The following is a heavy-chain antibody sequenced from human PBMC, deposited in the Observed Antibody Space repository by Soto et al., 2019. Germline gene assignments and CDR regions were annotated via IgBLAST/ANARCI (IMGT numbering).Heavy chain of an antibody. CDR1: CGSISSYY. CDR3: ARELDYGSGSYRVFDY. CDR2: IYYSGST. D-gene: IGHD3-10*01. V-gene: IGHV4-59*01. J-gene: IGHJ4*02. Sequence: QVQLQESGPGLVKPSETLSLTCTASCGSISSYYWSWIRQPPGKGLEWIGYIYYSGSTNYNPSLKSQVTISVDTSKNQFSLKLSSVTAADTAVYYCARELDYGSGSYRVFDYWGQGTLVTVSS.